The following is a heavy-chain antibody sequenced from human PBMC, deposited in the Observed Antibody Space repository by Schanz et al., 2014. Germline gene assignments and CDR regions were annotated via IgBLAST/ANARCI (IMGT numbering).Heavy chain of an antibody. CDR3: ARLSVAGRPHVNYWYFDL. Sequence: QVQLVQSGAEVKKPGSSMKVSCKASGGTFSTYTISWVRQAPGQGLEWMGIINPSGGSTRYGQKFQGRITLTRDTSISTAYMEVSRLKSDDTAVYYCARLSVAGRPHVNYWYFDLWGRGTLVTVSS. CDR1: GGTFSTYT. V-gene: IGHV1-46*01. J-gene: IGHJ2*01. D-gene: IGHD6-19*01. CDR2: INPSGGST.